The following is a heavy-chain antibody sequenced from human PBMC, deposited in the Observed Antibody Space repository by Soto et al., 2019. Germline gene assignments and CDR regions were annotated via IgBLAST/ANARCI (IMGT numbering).Heavy chain of an antibody. CDR3: TSAVSATRASDLDV. CDR1: GFIFSDHY. V-gene: IGHV3-72*01. Sequence: EVQLVASGGGLVQPGGSLRLSCAASGFIFSDHYMDWVRQAPGKGLEWLGRSKNKANSYTTDYAASVKGRFTVSRDDSKNSLYLQMNSLKTEDTAVYYCTSAVSATRASDLDVWGQGTTVTVSS. D-gene: IGHD2-15*01. CDR2: SKNKANSYTT. J-gene: IGHJ6*02.